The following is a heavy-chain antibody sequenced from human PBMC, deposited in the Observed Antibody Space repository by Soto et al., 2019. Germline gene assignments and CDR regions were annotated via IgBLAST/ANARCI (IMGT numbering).Heavy chain of an antibody. CDR3: ARALPVSRYCISIDCPRSGMDV. Sequence: SETLSLTCAVYGGPFSGYYWSWVRQPPGKGLEWIAEINHSGSTNYNPSLKSRVTISVDTSKNYFSPKLSFVTAADTAVYYCARALPVSRYCISIDCPRSGMDVWGQGTTVTVSS. D-gene: IGHD2-2*01. CDR2: INHSGST. V-gene: IGHV4-34*01. J-gene: IGHJ6*02. CDR1: GGPFSGYY.